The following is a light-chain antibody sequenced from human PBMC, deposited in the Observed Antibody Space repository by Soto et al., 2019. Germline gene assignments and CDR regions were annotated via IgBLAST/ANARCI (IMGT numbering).Light chain of an antibody. Sequence: QSALTQPRSVSGSPGQSVTISCTGTSSDVGRYDYVSWYQQHPGKAPKLIVYDVTERPSGVPDRFSGSKSGNTASLTISGLQAADEADYYCSLYTSENAYVFGTGTKLTVL. CDR1: SSDVGRYDY. J-gene: IGLJ1*01. V-gene: IGLV2-11*01. CDR2: DVT. CDR3: SLYTSENAYV.